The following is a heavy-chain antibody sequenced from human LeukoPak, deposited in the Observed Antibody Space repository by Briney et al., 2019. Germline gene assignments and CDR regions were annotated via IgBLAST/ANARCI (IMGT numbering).Heavy chain of an antibody. CDR1: GYTFTGYY. Sequence: ASVKVSCKASGYTFTGYYMHWVRQAPGQGLEWMGWINPNSGGTNYAQKFQGRVTMTRDTSISTAYMELSRLRSDDTAVYYCARGSMVGVGWWLVHHRDDAFDIWGQGTMVTVSS. D-gene: IGHD6-19*01. J-gene: IGHJ3*02. CDR3: ARGSMVGVGWWLVHHRDDAFDI. V-gene: IGHV1-2*02. CDR2: INPNSGGT.